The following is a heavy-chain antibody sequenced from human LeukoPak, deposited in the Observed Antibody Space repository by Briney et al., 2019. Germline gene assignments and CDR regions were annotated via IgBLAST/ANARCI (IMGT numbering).Heavy chain of an antibody. D-gene: IGHD1-26*01. Sequence: PGGSLRLSCAASGFTFSTYGMHWVRQAPGKGLEWVAVIWNDGSNKYYADSVKGRFTISRDNSKNTLYLQMNSLRAEDTAVYYCARDTGGGGSYYLFAFDYWGQGTLVTVSS. CDR1: GFTFSTYG. V-gene: IGHV3-33*01. J-gene: IGHJ4*02. CDR2: IWNDGSNK. CDR3: ARDTGGGGSYYLFAFDY.